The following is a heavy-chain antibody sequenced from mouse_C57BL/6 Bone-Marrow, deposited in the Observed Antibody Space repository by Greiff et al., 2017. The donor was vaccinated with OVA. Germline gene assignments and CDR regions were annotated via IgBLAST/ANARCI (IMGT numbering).Heavy chain of an antibody. V-gene: IGHV1-72*01. CDR2: IDPNSGGT. CDR1: GYTFTSYW. CDR3: ARDYYGSSQVLYFDV. Sequence: QVQLQQPGAELVKPGASVKLSCKASGYTFTSYWLHWVKQRPGRGLEWIGRIDPNSGGTKYNEKFKSKATLTVDKPSSTAYMQLSSLTSEDSAVYYGARDYYGSSQVLYFDVWGTGTTVTVSS. D-gene: IGHD1-1*01. J-gene: IGHJ1*03.